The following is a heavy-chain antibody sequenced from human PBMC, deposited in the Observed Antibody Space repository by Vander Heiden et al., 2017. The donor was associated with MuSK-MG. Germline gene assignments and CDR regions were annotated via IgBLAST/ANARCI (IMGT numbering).Heavy chain of an antibody. V-gene: IGHV3-33*01. D-gene: IGHD3-9*01. CDR3: ARGAPRARYDAFDI. CDR1: GFTFGSYG. Sequence: QVQPVEFGGGVVQPGVSLRLPCPASGFTFGSYGMHWVRQAPGKGLEWVAVIWYDGSNKYYADSVKGRFTISRDNSKNTLYLQMNSLRAEDTAVYYCARGAPRARYDAFDIWGQGTMVTVSS. CDR2: IWYDGSNK. J-gene: IGHJ3*02.